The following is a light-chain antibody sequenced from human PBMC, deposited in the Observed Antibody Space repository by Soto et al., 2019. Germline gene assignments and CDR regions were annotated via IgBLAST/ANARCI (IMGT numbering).Light chain of an antibody. CDR2: GAS. J-gene: IGKJ1*01. CDR1: QRVSSN. V-gene: IGKV3-15*01. CDR3: QQYNNWPPMA. Sequence: EIVMTQSPATLSVSPGERATLSCRASQRVSSNLAWYQQKPGQAPRLLIYGASTRATGIPARFSGSGSGTEFPLTLSSLQSEDFEVYYCQQYNNWPPMAFGQGTKVEIK.